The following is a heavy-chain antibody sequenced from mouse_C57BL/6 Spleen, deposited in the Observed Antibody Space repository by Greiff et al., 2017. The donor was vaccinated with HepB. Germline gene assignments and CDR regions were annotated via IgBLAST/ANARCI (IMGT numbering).Heavy chain of an antibody. V-gene: IGHV5-4*01. J-gene: IGHJ2*01. D-gene: IGHD1-1*01. CDR1: GFTFSSYA. CDR3: ARDLRGFDY. CDR2: ISDGGSYT. Sequence: EVNLVESGGGLVKPGGSLKLSCAASGFTFSSYAMSWVRQTPEKRLEWVATISDGGSYTYYPDNVKGRFTISRDNAKNNLYLQMSHLKSEDTAMYYCARDLRGFDYWGQGTTLTVSS.